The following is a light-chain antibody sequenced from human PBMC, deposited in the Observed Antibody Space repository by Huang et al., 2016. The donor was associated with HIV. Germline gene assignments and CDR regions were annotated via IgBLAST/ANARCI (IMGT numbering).Light chain of an antibody. V-gene: IGKV1-33*01. Sequence: DIQMTQSPTSLSASVGDRVTITCQATKDINNYLNWFQQKPGKAPKLLIYDAFSLETGVPSRFSGSGSGTDFTFTISSLQPEDFATYYCQQYDNYPLTFGGGTKVEIK. CDR2: DAF. J-gene: IGKJ4*01. CDR1: KDINNY. CDR3: QQYDNYPLT.